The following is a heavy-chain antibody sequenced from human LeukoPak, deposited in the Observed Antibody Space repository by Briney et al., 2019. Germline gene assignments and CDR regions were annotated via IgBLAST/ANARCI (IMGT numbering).Heavy chain of an antibody. Sequence: SETLSLTCAVYGGSFSGYYWSWVRQPPGKGLEWIGNIYYSGSTNYNPSLKRRGTISVGTSKNQFSLKLSSVTAADTAVYYCASRKLGNDYWGQGTLVTVSS. V-gene: IGHV4-34*01. CDR2: IYYSGST. CDR1: GGSFSGYY. J-gene: IGHJ4*02. CDR3: ASRKLGNDY. D-gene: IGHD7-27*01.